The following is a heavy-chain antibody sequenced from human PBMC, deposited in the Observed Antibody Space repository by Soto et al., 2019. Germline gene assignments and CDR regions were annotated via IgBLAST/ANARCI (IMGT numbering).Heavy chain of an antibody. Sequence: EVQLVESGGGVVQPGGSLRLSCAASGFSFNTWMHWVRQAPGKGLVWLSRINSAGSSTTYADSVEGRFFVSRDNAKNTMYLQINSLTADDTAVYCWNRGDSGYGNFDYWGQGGLLTVSS. J-gene: IGHJ4*02. CDR1: GFSFNTW. CDR2: INSAGSST. CDR3: NRGDSGYGNFDY. V-gene: IGHV3-74*01. D-gene: IGHD5-12*01.